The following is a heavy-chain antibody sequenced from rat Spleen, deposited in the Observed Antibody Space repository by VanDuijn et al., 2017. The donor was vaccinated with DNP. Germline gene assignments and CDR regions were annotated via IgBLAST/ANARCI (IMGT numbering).Heavy chain of an antibody. J-gene: IGHJ4*01. CDR2: ITSSGGST. CDR3: ARVALTIAAIWDA. D-gene: IGHD1-2*01. Sequence: EVQLVESGGDLVQPGRSLKLSCVASGFTFNNYWMTWIRQVPGKGLEWVASITSSGGSTYYPDSVKGRFTISRDNAKNTLYLQMNSLRSEDTATYYCARVALTIAAIWDAWGQGTSVTVSS. CDR1: GFTFNNYW. V-gene: IGHV5-31*01.